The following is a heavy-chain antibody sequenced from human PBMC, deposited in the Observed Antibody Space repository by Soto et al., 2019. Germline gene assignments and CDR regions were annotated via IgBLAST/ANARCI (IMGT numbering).Heavy chain of an antibody. D-gene: IGHD3-3*01. CDR2: INSDGSST. CDR1: GFTFSSYW. Sequence: PGGSLRLSCAASGFTFSSYWMHWVRQAPGKGLVWVSRINSDGSSTSYADSVKGRFTISRDNAKNTLYLQMNSLGAEDTAVYYCARDSRRITIFGVARFRPSYGMDVWGQGTTVTVSS. J-gene: IGHJ6*02. CDR3: ARDSRRITIFGVARFRPSYGMDV. V-gene: IGHV3-74*01.